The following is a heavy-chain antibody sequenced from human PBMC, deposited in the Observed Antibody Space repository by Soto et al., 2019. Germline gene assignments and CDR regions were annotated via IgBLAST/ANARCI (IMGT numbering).Heavy chain of an antibody. Sequence: SETLSPTCAVSGVSISSGNWWTWVRQTPQRGLEYIGEIFHDGTANYYPSFERRVAITVDTSKNQFSLKLTSVTASDTAIYFCARLFYDTRLNYMYFDFWGQGALVTVSS. D-gene: IGHD3-10*01. CDR1: GVSISSGNW. J-gene: IGHJ4*02. CDR2: IFHDGTA. V-gene: IGHV4-4*02. CDR3: ARLFYDTRLNYMYFDF.